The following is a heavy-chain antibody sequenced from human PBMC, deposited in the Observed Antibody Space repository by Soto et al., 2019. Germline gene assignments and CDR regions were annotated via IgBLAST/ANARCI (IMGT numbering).Heavy chain of an antibody. Sequence: GGSLRLSCAASGFTFSSYGMNWVRQAPGKGLEWVSSISSSSSYIYYADSVKGRFTISRDNAKNSLYLQMNSLRAEDTAVYYCARVVVVAAVDYWGQGTLVTVSS. V-gene: IGHV3-21*01. CDR1: GFTFSSYG. J-gene: IGHJ4*02. CDR2: ISSSSSYI. CDR3: ARVVVVAAVDY. D-gene: IGHD2-15*01.